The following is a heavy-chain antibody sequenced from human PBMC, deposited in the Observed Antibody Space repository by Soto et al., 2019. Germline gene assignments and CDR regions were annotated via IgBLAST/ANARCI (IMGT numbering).Heavy chain of an antibody. Sequence: EVQLLESGGGLVQPGGSPRLSCAASGFTFSSYAMSWVRQAPGKGLEWVSAISGSGGSTYYADSVKGRFTISRDNSKNTLYLQMNSLRAEDTAVYYCAKDGHCSGGSCYFVAWFDPWGQGTLVTVSS. CDR1: GFTFSSYA. D-gene: IGHD2-15*01. V-gene: IGHV3-23*01. CDR2: ISGSGGST. CDR3: AKDGHCSGGSCYFVAWFDP. J-gene: IGHJ5*02.